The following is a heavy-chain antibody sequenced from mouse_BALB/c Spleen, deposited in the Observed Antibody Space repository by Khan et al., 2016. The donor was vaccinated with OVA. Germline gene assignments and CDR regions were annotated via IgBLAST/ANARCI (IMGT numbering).Heavy chain of an antibody. Sequence: EVELVESGGGLVQPGGSRKLSCAASGFTFSSFGMHWVRQAPKKGLEWVAYISSGSSTIYYVDTVKGRFTISRDNPKNTLFLQMTSLRSEDTAMYYCARSGGNCHWYLDVWGAGTSVTVSS. CDR3: ARSGGNCHWYLDV. CDR2: ISSGSSTI. CDR1: GFTFSSFG. V-gene: IGHV5-17*02. J-gene: IGHJ1*01. D-gene: IGHD2-1*01.